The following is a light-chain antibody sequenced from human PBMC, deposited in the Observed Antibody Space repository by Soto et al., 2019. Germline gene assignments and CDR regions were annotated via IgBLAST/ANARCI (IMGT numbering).Light chain of an antibody. CDR2: AAS. J-gene: IGKJ3*01. CDR3: QQYYTYPFT. V-gene: IGKV1-8*01. Sequence: AIRMTQSPSSFSASTGDRVAITCRASQDIRGYLPWYQQKPGKAPKLLMYAASTLPSGVPSRFSGSGSGTDFTLTISCLQSEDLATYYCQQYYTYPFTFGPGTNVDIK. CDR1: QDIRGY.